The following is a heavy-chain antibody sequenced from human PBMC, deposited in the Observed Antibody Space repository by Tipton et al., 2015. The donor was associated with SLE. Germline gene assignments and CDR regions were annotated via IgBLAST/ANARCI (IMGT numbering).Heavy chain of an antibody. Sequence: TLSLTCTVSGGSISSGSYYWSWIRQPAGKALEWIGHIYTSGSTNYSPSLRSRVSMSVDTARNQFSLKLISVTAADTGVYYCARDDTTWGGNNWFDPWGQGILVTVSS. D-gene: IGHD3-16*01. V-gene: IGHV4-61*09. CDR1: GGSISSGSYY. J-gene: IGHJ5*02. CDR3: ARDDTTWGGNNWFDP. CDR2: IYTSGST.